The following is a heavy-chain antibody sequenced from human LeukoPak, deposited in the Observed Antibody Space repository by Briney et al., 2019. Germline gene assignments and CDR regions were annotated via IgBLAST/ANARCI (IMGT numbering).Heavy chain of an antibody. J-gene: IGHJ4*02. Sequence: PGGSLRLSCAASGFTFSSYAMSWVRQAPGKGLEWVSAISGSGGSTYYADSVKGRFTISRDNSRNTLYLQMVSLRAEDTAVYYCAKGTPYYYDSSDYRYYFDYWVQGTLVTVSS. D-gene: IGHD3-22*01. V-gene: IGHV3-23*01. CDR1: GFTFSSYA. CDR3: AKGTPYYYDSSDYRYYFDY. CDR2: ISGSGGST.